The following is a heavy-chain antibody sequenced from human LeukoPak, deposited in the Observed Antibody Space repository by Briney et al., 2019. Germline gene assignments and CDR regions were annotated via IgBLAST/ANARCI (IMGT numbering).Heavy chain of an antibody. J-gene: IGHJ4*02. CDR1: GFTFSSYS. D-gene: IGHD6-13*01. CDR3: ACPDIAAAGRRAPFDY. CDR2: ISSSSSTI. Sequence: GGSLRLSCAASGFTFSSYSMNWVRQAPGKGLEWVSYISSSSSTIYYADSVKGRFTISRDNAKNSLYLQMNSLRAEDTAVYYCACPDIAAAGRRAPFDYWGQGTLVTVSS. V-gene: IGHV3-48*04.